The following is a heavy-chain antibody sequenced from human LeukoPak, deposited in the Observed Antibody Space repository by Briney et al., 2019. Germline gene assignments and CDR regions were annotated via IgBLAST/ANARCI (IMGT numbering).Heavy chain of an antibody. Sequence: GGSLRLSCTVSGFTVSSNSMSWVRQAPGKGLEWVSFIYSGGNTHNSDSVKGRFTISRDNSKDTLYLQMNSLRAEDTAVYYCARRAGDYSHPYDYWGQGTLVTVSS. D-gene: IGHD3-22*01. CDR1: GFTVSSNS. V-gene: IGHV3-53*01. CDR2: IYSGGNT. J-gene: IGHJ4*02. CDR3: ARRAGDYSHPYDY.